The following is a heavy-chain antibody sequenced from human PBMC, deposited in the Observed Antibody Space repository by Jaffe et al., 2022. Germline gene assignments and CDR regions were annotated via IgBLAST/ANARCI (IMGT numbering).Heavy chain of an antibody. CDR1: GGSISSGSYY. Sequence: QVQLQESGPGLVKPSQTLSLTCTVSGGSISSGSYYWSWIRQPAGKGLEWIGRIYTSGSTNYNPSLKSRVTISVDTSKNQFSLKLSSVTAADTAVYYCARAGQSWGDGYNWVRYYYYMDVWGKGTTVTVSS. J-gene: IGHJ6*03. CDR2: IYTSGST. V-gene: IGHV4-61*02. CDR3: ARAGQSWGDGYNWVRYYYYMDV. D-gene: IGHD5-12*01.